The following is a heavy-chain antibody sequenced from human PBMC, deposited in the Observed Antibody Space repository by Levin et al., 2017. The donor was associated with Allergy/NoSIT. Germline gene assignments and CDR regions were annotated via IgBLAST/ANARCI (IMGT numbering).Heavy chain of an antibody. J-gene: IGHJ3*02. CDR1: GFTFSSYG. CDR3: ARKRGRGVIPHVAFDI. CDR2: IWYDGSNK. D-gene: IGHD3-10*01. Sequence: GGSLRLSCAASGFTFSSYGMHWVRQAPGKGLEWVALIWYDGSNKYYADSVKGRFTISRDNSKNTLYLQMNSLRAEDTAVYFCARKRGRGVIPHVAFDIWGQGTMVTVSS. V-gene: IGHV3-33*01.